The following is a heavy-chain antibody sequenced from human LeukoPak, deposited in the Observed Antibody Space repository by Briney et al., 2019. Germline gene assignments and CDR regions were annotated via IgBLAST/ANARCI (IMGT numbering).Heavy chain of an antibody. Sequence: PSETLSLTCTVSGGSISSYYWSWLRQPAGKGLEWIGRIYTSGSTNYNPSLKSRVTMSVDTSKNQFSLKLSSVTAADTAVYYCARDVPPESGYYDYYYYYMDVWGKGTTVTVSS. J-gene: IGHJ6*03. CDR3: ARDVPPESGYYDYYYYYMDV. CDR1: GGSISSYY. CDR2: IYTSGST. V-gene: IGHV4-4*07. D-gene: IGHD3-3*01.